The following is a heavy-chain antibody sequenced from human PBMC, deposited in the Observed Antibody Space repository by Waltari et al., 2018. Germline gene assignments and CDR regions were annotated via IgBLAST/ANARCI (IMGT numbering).Heavy chain of an antibody. D-gene: IGHD2-21*01. Sequence: VQLVESGGGLVKPGGSLRLSCAASGFTFSSYSMNWVRQARGKGREWVSSIRSSSSDISYADSVKGRCTISRDNAKNSLYLQMNSLRAEDTAVYYWARESPCGGDCYLFDYWGQGTLVTVSS. CDR2: IRSSSSDI. J-gene: IGHJ4*02. CDR1: GFTFSSYS. V-gene: IGHV3-21*01. CDR3: ARESPCGGDCYLFDY.